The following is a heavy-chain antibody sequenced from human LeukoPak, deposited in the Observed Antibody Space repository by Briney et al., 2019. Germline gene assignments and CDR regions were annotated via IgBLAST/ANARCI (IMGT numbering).Heavy chain of an antibody. J-gene: IGHJ3*02. D-gene: IGHD2-15*01. CDR2: IYYSGST. Sequence: AESLSLTCTVSGGSINVGYWSWIRQPPGEGLEWIGYIYYSGSTNYNPSLKSRVTISADTSKNQFSLKLSSVTAADTAVYYCAREGRIGRDAFDIWGQGTMVTVSS. CDR1: GGSINVGY. V-gene: IGHV4-59*01. CDR3: AREGRIGRDAFDI.